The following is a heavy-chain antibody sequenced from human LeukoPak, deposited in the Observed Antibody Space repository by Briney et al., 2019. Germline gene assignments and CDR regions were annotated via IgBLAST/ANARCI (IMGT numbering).Heavy chain of an antibody. CDR1: GASTSTYS. Sequence: SETLSLTCTVSGASTSTYSWSWIRQPAGKGLEWIGRIYTSGSTNYNSSLKSRVTMSLDTSKNHCSLKLSSVTAADTAVYYCARETLTGIVGATYEDYWGQGTLVTVSS. CDR2: IYTSGST. CDR3: ARETLTGIVGATYEDY. V-gene: IGHV4-4*07. D-gene: IGHD1-26*01. J-gene: IGHJ4*02.